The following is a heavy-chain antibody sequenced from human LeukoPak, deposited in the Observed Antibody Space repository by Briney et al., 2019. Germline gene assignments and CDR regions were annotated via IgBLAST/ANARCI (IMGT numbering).Heavy chain of an antibody. V-gene: IGHV4-30-4*01. CDR3: ARDQENYDILTGYPNDAFDI. J-gene: IGHJ3*02. D-gene: IGHD3-9*01. CDR2: IYYSGST. CDR1: GGSISSGDYY. Sequence: SETLSLTCTVSGGSISSGDYYWSWIRQPPGKGLEWIGYIYYSGSTYYNPSLKSRVTISVDTSKNQFSLKLSSVTAADTAVYYCARDQENYDILTGYPNDAFDIRGQGTMVTVSS.